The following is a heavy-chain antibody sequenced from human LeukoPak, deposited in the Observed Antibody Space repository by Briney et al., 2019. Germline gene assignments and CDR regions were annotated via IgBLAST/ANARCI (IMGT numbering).Heavy chain of an antibody. CDR1: GVSIYSHY. D-gene: IGHD6-19*01. CDR2: IYYKRNT. Sequence: PSETLSLTCAVSGVSIYSHYWGWIRQPPGKGVGWVGDIYYKRNTNYNPSLKSRVTISLDTSKNHLSLTLTSVVAADTAIYYCMRRDTGWNYSDYWGQGILVTVSS. J-gene: IGHJ4*02. CDR3: MRRDTGWNYSDY. V-gene: IGHV4-59*08.